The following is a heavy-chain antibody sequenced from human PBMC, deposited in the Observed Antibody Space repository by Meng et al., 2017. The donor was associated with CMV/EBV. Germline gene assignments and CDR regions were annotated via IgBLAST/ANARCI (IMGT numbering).Heavy chain of an antibody. J-gene: IGHJ4*02. CDR3: AREDACY. Sequence: QVQLVGAGRGVVQPGRSLRLSCAASGFTFSSYAMHWVRQAPGKGLEWVAVISYDGSNKYYVDSVKGRFTISRDNSKNTLYLQMNSLRAEDTAVYYCAREDACYWGQGTLVTVSS. CDR2: ISYDGSNK. CDR1: GFTFSSYA. V-gene: IGHV3-30-3*01.